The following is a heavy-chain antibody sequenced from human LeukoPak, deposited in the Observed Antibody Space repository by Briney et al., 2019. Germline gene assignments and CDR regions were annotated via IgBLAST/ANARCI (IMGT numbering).Heavy chain of an antibody. V-gene: IGHV6-1*01. Sequence: SQTLSLTCAISGDSVSSNSFAWNWIRQSPSRGLEWLGRTFYRSKWLHDYAVSVKGRVIITPDTCKNQFSLQLNSVTSDDTAVYYCARSGMTSSVWYSDRFDYWGQGALVTVSS. D-gene: IGHD6-19*01. J-gene: IGHJ4*02. CDR1: GDSVSSNSFA. CDR3: ARSGMTSSVWYSDRFDY. CDR2: TFYRSKWLH.